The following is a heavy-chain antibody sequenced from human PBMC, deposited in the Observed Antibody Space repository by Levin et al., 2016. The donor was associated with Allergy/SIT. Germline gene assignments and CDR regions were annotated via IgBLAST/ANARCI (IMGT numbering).Heavy chain of an antibody. V-gene: IGHV3-7*01. Sequence: GGSLRLSCAASGFVFTDFGMHWVRQAPGKGLEWVASIKRDGGEQYYVDSVKGRFTISRDNAKNSLYLQMNNLRAEDTAVYYCARNYGLDYWGQGTLVTVSS. D-gene: IGHD1-7*01. CDR3: ARNYGLDY. J-gene: IGHJ4*02. CDR2: IKRDGGEQ. CDR1: GFVFTDFG.